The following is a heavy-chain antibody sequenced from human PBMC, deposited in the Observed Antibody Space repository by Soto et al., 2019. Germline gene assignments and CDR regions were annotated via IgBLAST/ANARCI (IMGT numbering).Heavy chain of an antibody. CDR2: IYYSGST. V-gene: IGHV4-31*03. CDR3: ARTKDGWFDP. Sequence: QVQLQESGPGLVKPSQTLSLTCTVSGGSISSGGYYWSWIRQHPGKGLEWIWYIYYSGSTYYNPSLKIRVTISVDTSKTQFPLKLSSVTAADTAVYYCARTKDGWFDPWGQGTLVTVSS. J-gene: IGHJ5*02. CDR1: GGSISSGGYY.